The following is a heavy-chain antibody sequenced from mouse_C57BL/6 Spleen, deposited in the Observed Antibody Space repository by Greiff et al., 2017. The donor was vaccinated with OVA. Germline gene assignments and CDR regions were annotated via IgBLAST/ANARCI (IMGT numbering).Heavy chain of an antibody. CDR3: ASTGY. J-gene: IGHJ2*01. Sequence: QVQLQQPGAELVMPGASVKLSCKASGYTFTSYWMHWVKQRPGQGLEWIGEIDPSDSYTNYNQKFKDKSTLTVDKSSSTAYMQLSSLTSEDSAVYYCASTGYWGQGTTLTVSS. V-gene: IGHV1-69*01. CDR1: GYTFTSYW. CDR2: IDPSDSYT.